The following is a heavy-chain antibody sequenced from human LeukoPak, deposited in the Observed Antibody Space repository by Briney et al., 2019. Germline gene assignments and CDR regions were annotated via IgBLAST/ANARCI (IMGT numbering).Heavy chain of an antibody. CDR3: ARRLTQYDCFDP. CDR2: TCYRSTWYN. CDR1: GDSVSSNSVT. V-gene: IGHV6-1*01. J-gene: IGHJ5*02. D-gene: IGHD2-2*01. Sequence: SQTLSLTCAISGDSVSSNSVTWHWIRQSPSRGLEWLVRTCYRSTWYNDYAVSVRGRITVNPDTSKNQFSLHLNSVTPEDTAVYYCARRLTQYDCFDPWGQGILVTVSS.